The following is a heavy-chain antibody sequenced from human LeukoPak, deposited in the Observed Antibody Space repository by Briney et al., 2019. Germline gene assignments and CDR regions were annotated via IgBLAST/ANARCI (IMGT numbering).Heavy chain of an antibody. CDR2: LQRDGTT. CDR1: GFTVSSNT. Sequence: PGGSLRLSCAASGFTVSSNTVIWVRQAPGKGLEWVSVLQRDGTTYYKDSVEGRFTISRDNSKNTIYLQMNSLRDGDTAVYYCSRGTPDRHDKIENWGQGTLVTASS. V-gene: IGHV3-53*01. CDR3: SRGTPDRHDKIEN. D-gene: IGHD3-22*01. J-gene: IGHJ1*01.